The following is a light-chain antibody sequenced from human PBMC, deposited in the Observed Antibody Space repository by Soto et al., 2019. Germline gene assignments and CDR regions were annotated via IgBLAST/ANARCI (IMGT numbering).Light chain of an antibody. V-gene: IGKV2D-29*01. J-gene: IGKJ1*01. CDR3: LQTKQLPLT. CDR2: EVS. CDR1: QSLLHSDGKTY. Sequence: EIVLTQTPLSLSVTPGQPASISCKSSQSLLHSDGKTYLYWYLQRPGQPPQLLIYEVSNRFSGVPDRFSGSGSGTDFTLEISRVEAEDVGLYSGLQTKQLPLTFGHGTKVEVK.